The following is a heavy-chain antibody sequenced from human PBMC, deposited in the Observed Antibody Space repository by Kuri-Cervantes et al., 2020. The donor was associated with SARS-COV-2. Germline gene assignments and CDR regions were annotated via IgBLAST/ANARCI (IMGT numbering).Heavy chain of an antibody. CDR3: ARLYDSSGYYYPAFDY. CDR1: GGSISGSSYY. CDR2: IHYSGST. V-gene: IGHV4-39*01. D-gene: IGHD3-22*01. J-gene: IGHJ4*02. Sequence: SETLSLTCTVSGGSISGSSYYWGWIRQPPGKGLEWIGSIHYSGSTYYNPSLKTRVTISVDTSKNQFSLRLSSVTAADTAVYYCARLYDSSGYYYPAFDYWGLGTLVTVSS.